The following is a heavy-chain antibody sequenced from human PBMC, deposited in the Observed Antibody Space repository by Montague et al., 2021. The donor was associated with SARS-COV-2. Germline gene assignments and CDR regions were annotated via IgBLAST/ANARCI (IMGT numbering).Heavy chain of an antibody. CDR3: ARVGSYSSGWYGVDYYYGMDV. CDR2: IYYSGST. CDR1: GGSISSGGYY. V-gene: IGHV4-31*03. J-gene: IGHJ6*02. D-gene: IGHD6-19*01. Sequence: TLSLTCTVSGGSISSGGYYWSWIRQHPGKGLEWIGYIYYSGSTYYNPSLKSRVTISVDTSKNQFSLKLSSVTAADTAVYYCARVGSYSSGWYGVDYYYGMDVWGQETTVAVSS.